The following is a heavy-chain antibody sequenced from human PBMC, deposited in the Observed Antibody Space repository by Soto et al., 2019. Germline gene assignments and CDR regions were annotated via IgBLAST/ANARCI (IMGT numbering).Heavy chain of an antibody. CDR1: GYTFTSYE. CDR2: INAGNGNT. V-gene: IGHV1-3*01. CDR3: ARDGAVAVNINVDY. J-gene: IGHJ4*02. Sequence: ASVKVSCKASGYTFTSYEMHWVRQAHGQRLDWMGWINAGNGNTKYSQRLQGRVTITRDTSASTAYMDLSSLVPEETAVYYCARDGAVAVNINVDYWGQGTLVTVSS. D-gene: IGHD6-19*01.